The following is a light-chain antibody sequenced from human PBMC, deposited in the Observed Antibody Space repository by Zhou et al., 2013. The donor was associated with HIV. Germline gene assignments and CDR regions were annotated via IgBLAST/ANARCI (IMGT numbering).Light chain of an antibody. CDR3: MQARQTPRT. CDR1: QSLLHSNGYSY. Sequence: EIVMTQSPPTLLVTPGEAAAISCRSSQSLLHSNGYSYVDWYLQKPGQSPQLLIYLGSNRASGVPDRFSGSGSGTDFTLKISRVEAEDVGVYYCMQARQTPRTFGGGTKVEIK. CDR2: LGS. V-gene: IGKV2-28*01. J-gene: IGKJ4*01.